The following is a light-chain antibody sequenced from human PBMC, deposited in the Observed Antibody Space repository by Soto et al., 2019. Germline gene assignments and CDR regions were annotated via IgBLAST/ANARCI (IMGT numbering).Light chain of an antibody. J-gene: IGKJ5*01. V-gene: IGKV1-33*01. Sequence: DIQMTQSPSSLSASVGDRVTITCQASQDISNYLNWYQQKPGKAPKLLIYDASNLQAGVPSRFSGSGSGTDFTFTISSLQPEDIATYYCQQYDNVLFITFGQGTRLEIK. CDR3: QQYDNVLFIT. CDR1: QDISNY. CDR2: DAS.